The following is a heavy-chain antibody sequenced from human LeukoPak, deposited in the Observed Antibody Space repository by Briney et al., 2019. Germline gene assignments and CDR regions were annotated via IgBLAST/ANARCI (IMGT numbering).Heavy chain of an antibody. Sequence: GRSLRLSCAASGFTFSSYGMHWVRQAPGKGLEWVAVISYDGSNKYYADSVKGRFTISRDNSKNTLYLQMNSLRAEDTAVYYWAKLGGSYDVWFAYWGQGTRLTVSA. CDR3: AKLGGSYDVWFAY. J-gene: IGHJ4*02. V-gene: IGHV3-30*18. CDR1: GFTFSSYG. CDR2: ISYDGSNK. D-gene: IGHD1-26*01.